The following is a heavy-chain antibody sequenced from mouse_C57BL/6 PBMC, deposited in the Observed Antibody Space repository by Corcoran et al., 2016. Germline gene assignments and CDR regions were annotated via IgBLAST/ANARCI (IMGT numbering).Heavy chain of an antibody. Sequence: QVQLKQSGAELVRPGASVKLSCKASGYTFTDYYINWVKQRPGQGLEWIARIYPGSGNTYYNEKFKGKATLTAEKSSSTAYMQLSSLTSEDSAVYFCARITTVVGYFDYWGQGTTLTVSS. CDR2: IYPGSGNT. J-gene: IGHJ2*01. CDR3: ARITTVVGYFDY. D-gene: IGHD1-1*01. V-gene: IGHV1-76*01. CDR1: GYTFTDYY.